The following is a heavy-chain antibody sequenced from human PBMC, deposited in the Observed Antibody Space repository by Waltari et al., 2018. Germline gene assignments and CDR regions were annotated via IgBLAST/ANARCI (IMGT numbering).Heavy chain of an antibody. CDR1: GFRFSDSW. Sequence: EVQLVEAGGDIVQPGGSLRLSCAASGFRFSDSWLHCVRQVPGKGLVWVSRINSDGSSISYSDSVKGRFTISRDNSKNMLYLQLNSLRAEDTAVYYCARKGGRGYTYGPFYYDSWGQGTLVTVSS. J-gene: IGHJ4*02. CDR2: INSDGSSI. CDR3: ARKGGRGYTYGPFYYDS. V-gene: IGHV3-74*01. D-gene: IGHD5-18*01.